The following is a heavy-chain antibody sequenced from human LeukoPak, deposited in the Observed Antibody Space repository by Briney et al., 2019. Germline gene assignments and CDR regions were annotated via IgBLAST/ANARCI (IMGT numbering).Heavy chain of an antibody. CDR3: AKDLGGEGGSGFPGY. Sequence: PGGSLRLSCAASGFTFASYAMSWVRQVPGKGLEWVSVISGSGSDTYYADSVKGRFTISRDNSKSTLYLQMNSLRAEDTAVYYCAKDLGGEGGSGFPGYWGRGTLVTVSS. V-gene: IGHV3-23*01. CDR1: GFTFASYA. CDR2: ISGSGSDT. D-gene: IGHD3-10*01. J-gene: IGHJ4*02.